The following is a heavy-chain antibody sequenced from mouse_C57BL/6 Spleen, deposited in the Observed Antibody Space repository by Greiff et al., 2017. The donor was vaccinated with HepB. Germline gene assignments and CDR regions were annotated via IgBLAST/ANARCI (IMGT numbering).Heavy chain of an antibody. J-gene: IGHJ1*03. D-gene: IGHD3-2*02. V-gene: IGHV5-4*01. CDR1: GFTFSSYA. Sequence: EVQGVESGGGLVKPGGSLKLSCAASGFTFSSYAMSWVRQTPEKRLEWVATISDGGSYTYYPDNVKGRFTISRDNAKNNLYLQMSHLKSEDTAMYYCARDQAGSWYFDVWGTGTTVTVSS. CDR3: ARDQAGSWYFDV. CDR2: ISDGGSYT.